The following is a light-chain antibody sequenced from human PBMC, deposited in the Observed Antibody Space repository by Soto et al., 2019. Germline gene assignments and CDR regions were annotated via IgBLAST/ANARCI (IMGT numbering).Light chain of an antibody. CDR2: AAS. Sequence: AIQMTQSPSSLSASVGDRVTITCRASQGIRLDLGWYQQKPGKAPKLLIYAASSLQSGVPSRFSGSGSGTDFTLTISSLQPEDFASYYCLQDYNYPWTFGQGTTVDIK. J-gene: IGKJ1*01. CDR3: LQDYNYPWT. V-gene: IGKV1-6*01. CDR1: QGIRLD.